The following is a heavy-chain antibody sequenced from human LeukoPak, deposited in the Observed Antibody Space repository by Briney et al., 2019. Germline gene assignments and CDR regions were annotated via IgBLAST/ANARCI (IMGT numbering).Heavy chain of an antibody. CDR3: ARGGWFGESTYFDY. CDR2: IYYSGST. J-gene: IGHJ4*02. D-gene: IGHD3-10*01. Sequence: SETLSLTCTVSGGSISSYYWSWIRQPPGKGLEWLGYIYYSGSTNYNPSLKSRVTISVDTSKNQFFLKLSSVTAADTAVYYCARGGWFGESTYFDYWGQGTLVTVSS. CDR1: GGSISSYY. V-gene: IGHV4-59*01.